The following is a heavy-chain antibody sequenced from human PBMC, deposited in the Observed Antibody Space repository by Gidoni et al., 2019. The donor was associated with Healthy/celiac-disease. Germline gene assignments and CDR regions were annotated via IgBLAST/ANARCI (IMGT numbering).Heavy chain of an antibody. D-gene: IGHD3-22*01. Sequence: EVQLVESGGGLVQPGGSLRLSCAASGFPFSSYWRSWVRQAPGKGLGWVANIKQDGSEKYYVDSVKGRFTISRDNAKNSRYRQMNSLRAEDTAVYYCARGATEITMIVVTPGMDVWGQGTTVTVSS. CDR1: GFPFSSYW. V-gene: IGHV3-7*01. CDR2: IKQDGSEK. J-gene: IGHJ6*02. CDR3: ARGATEITMIVVTPGMDV.